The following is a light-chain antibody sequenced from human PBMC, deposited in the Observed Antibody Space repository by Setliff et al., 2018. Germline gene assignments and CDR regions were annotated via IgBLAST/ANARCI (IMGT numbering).Light chain of an antibody. V-gene: IGLV2-14*03. Sequence: QSALTQPASVSGSPGQPITISCSGTSSDVGSYDLVSWYQQHPGKAPKLIIYNVSGRPSGVSHRFSGSKSDNTASLTISGLQAEDEADYYCNAYTSRSTYVFGSGTKVTVL. CDR2: NVS. CDR1: SSDVGSYDL. J-gene: IGLJ1*01. CDR3: NAYTSRSTYV.